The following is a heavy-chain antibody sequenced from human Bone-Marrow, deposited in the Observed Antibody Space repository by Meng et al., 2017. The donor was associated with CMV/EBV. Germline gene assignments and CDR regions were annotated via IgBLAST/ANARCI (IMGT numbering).Heavy chain of an antibody. J-gene: IGHJ4*02. CDR2: INPNDDT. CDR1: GHTVTDYY. Sequence: HVQLVEPGAEVKKPGASVKVSCKASGHTVTDYYRHWVRQAPGQWLEWMGWINPNDDTNYAQNFQGRVTMTRDMSINTVYMELSRLTSDDTAVYYCARSSGWSRFDYWGLGTLVTVSS. V-gene: IGHV1-2*02. CDR3: ARSSGWSRFDY. D-gene: IGHD6-19*01.